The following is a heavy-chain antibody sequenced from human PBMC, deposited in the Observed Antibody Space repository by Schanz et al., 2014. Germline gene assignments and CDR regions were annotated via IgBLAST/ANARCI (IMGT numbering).Heavy chain of an antibody. CDR2: ISSGGGST. J-gene: IGHJ3*02. V-gene: IGHV3-23*01. CDR3: AKGRFGELSAFDI. D-gene: IGHD3-10*01. Sequence: EMQLLESGGGLIQPGGSLRLSCASFGFGFTTYARSWARQAPGKGLEWVSSISSGGGSTYYADSVKGRFTISRDNSKNTLYLQMNSLRAEDTAVYYCAKGRFGELSAFDIWGQGTMVTVSS. CDR1: GFGFTTYA.